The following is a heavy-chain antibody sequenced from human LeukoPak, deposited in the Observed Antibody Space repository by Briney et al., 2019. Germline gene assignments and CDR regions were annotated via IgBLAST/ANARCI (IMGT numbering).Heavy chain of an antibody. D-gene: IGHD6-6*01. CDR3: ARARRPAVRAARPDFNWFDP. CDR1: GYTFTGYG. CDR2: ISAYNGNT. V-gene: IGHV1-18*01. J-gene: IGHJ5*02. Sequence: VASVKVSCKASGYTFTGYGISWVRQAPGQGLEWMGWISAYNGNTNYAQKLQGRVTMTTDTSTSTAYMELRSLRSDDTAVYYCARARRPAVRAARPDFNWFDPWGQGTLVTVSS.